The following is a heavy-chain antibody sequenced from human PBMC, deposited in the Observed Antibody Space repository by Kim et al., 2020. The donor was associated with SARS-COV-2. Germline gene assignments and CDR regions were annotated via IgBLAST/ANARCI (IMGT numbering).Heavy chain of an antibody. V-gene: IGHV1-46*01. CDR3: ASPSYYYDSSGHDAFDI. CDR2: INPSGGST. Sequence: ASVKVSCKASGYTFTSYYMHWVRQAPGQGLEWMGIINPSGGSTSYAQKFQGRVTMTRDTSTSTVYMELSSLRSEDTAVYYCASPSYYYDSSGHDAFDIWGQGTMVTVSS. CDR1: GYTFTSYY. D-gene: IGHD3-22*01. J-gene: IGHJ3*02.